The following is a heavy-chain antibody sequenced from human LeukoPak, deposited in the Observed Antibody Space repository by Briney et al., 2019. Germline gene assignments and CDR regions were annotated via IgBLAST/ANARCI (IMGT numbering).Heavy chain of an antibody. J-gene: IGHJ4*02. CDR3: AKVFDFWSGYYDY. Sequence: GRSLRLSCAASGFTFDDYAMHWVRQAPGKGLEWVSGISWNSGSIGYADSVKGRFTISRDNSKNTLYLQMNSLRAEDTAVYYCAKVFDFWSGYYDYWGQGTLVTVSS. V-gene: IGHV3-9*01. D-gene: IGHD3-3*01. CDR2: ISWNSGSI. CDR1: GFTFDDYA.